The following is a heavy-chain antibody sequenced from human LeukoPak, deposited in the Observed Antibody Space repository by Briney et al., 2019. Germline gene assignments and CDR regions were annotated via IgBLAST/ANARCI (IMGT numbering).Heavy chain of an antibody. D-gene: IGHD3-3*01. CDR3: AKGLGVVIDFLVFDN. V-gene: IGHV3-23*01. J-gene: IGHJ4*02. Sequence: GGSLRLSCAASGFTFSSYGMSWVRQAPGKGLEWVSTISNSDNSTYYADSVKGRFTFSRDNSKNTLYLQMNSLRAEDTAIYYCAKGLGVVIDFLVFDNWGPETLVTVSS. CDR1: GFTFSSYG. CDR2: ISNSDNST.